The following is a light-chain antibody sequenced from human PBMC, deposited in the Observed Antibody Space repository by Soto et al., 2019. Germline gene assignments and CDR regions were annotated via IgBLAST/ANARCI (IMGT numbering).Light chain of an antibody. CDR2: DVS. CDR3: SSYTSSSTYV. V-gene: IGLV2-14*01. Sequence: QSALTQPASVSGSPGQSITISCTGTSSDVAGYNYVSWYQQHLGKAPKLMIYDVSNRPSGVSNRFSGSKSGNTASLTISGLQAEDEADYYCSSYTSSSTYVFGTGTKLTVL. CDR1: SSDVAGYNY. J-gene: IGLJ1*01.